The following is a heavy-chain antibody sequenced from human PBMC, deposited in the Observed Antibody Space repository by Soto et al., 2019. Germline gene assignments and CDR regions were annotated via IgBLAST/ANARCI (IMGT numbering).Heavy chain of an antibody. D-gene: IGHD4-17*01. Sequence: PGGSLRLSCAASGFTFSTYAMSWVRQAPGKGLEWVSGISGSGGNTYYADSVKGRFTISRDNSKNTVYLQMNSLRLEDTVVYYCARGPSYSDSYFDHWGQGTLVTVSS. CDR1: GFTFSTYA. CDR3: ARGPSYSDSYFDH. V-gene: IGHV3-23*01. CDR2: ISGSGGNT. J-gene: IGHJ4*02.